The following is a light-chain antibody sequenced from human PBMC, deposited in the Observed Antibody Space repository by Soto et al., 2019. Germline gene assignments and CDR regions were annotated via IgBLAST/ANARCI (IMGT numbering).Light chain of an antibody. J-gene: IGKJ3*01. CDR3: QQYEGNPT. CDR1: QNIKIY. CDR2: LAS. Sequence: DIQMTQSPSILSASIGDRVTITCRASQNIKIYLAWYQQKPGKAPKLLISLASTLEGGVPSRFSGSGSGTEFTLTITRLHPDDFATYYCQQYEGNPTFGPGTKVDI. V-gene: IGKV1-5*01.